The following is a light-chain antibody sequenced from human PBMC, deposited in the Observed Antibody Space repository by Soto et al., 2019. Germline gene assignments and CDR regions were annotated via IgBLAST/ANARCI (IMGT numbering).Light chain of an antibody. Sequence: DIVMTQSPLSLPVTPGEPASISCRSSQSLLHTNGKKYMDWYLQKPGQSPQLLIYLGSNRASGVPDRFSDSGSGTDFSLKISRVEAEDVGVYYCMQALQTPITFGQGTRLEIK. CDR3: MQALQTPIT. V-gene: IGKV2-28*01. J-gene: IGKJ5*01. CDR1: QSLLHTNGKKY. CDR2: LGS.